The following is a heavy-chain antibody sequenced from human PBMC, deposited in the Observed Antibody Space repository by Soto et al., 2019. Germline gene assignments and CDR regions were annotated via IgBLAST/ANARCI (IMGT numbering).Heavy chain of an antibody. D-gene: IGHD5-12*01. J-gene: IGHJ4*02. CDR1: GGSISSGDYY. CDR3: ARDGHSGYDYFDY. CDR2: IYYSGST. Sequence: SETLSLTCTVSGGSISSGDYYWSWIRQPPGKGLEWIGYIYYSGSTYYNPSLKSRVTISVDTSKDQFSLKLSSVTAADTAVYYCARDGHSGYDYFDYWGQGTLVTVSS. V-gene: IGHV4-30-4*01.